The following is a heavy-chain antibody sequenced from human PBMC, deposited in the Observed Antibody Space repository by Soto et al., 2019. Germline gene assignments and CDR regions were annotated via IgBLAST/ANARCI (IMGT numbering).Heavy chain of an antibody. J-gene: IGHJ2*01. D-gene: IGHD4-17*01. V-gene: IGHV4-34*01. CDR1: GGSFSGYY. Sequence: SETLSLTCAVYGGSFSGYYWSWVRQPPGKGLEWIGEINHSGSTNFNPSLKSRVSISVDTSKKQFSLKLSSVTAADTAVYYCAAHLKTTVTAYWYFDLWGRGTLVTVSS. CDR2: INHSGST. CDR3: AAHLKTTVTAYWYFDL.